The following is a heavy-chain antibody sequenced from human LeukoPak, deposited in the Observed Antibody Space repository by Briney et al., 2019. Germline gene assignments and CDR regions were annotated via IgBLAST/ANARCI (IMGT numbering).Heavy chain of an antibody. J-gene: IGHJ4*02. Sequence: GGSLRLSCAASRFIFSSYGMHWVRQAPGKGLEYVSVISSNGGNTYYASSVKGRFTISRDNSKNTLYLQMGSLRAEDMAVYYCARGLYYYDSSGYPRWGQGTLVTVSS. V-gene: IGHV3-64*01. D-gene: IGHD3-22*01. CDR2: ISSNGGNT. CDR1: RFIFSSYG. CDR3: ARGLYYYDSSGYPR.